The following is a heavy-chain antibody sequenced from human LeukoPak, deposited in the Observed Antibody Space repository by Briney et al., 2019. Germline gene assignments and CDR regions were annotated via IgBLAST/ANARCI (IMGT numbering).Heavy chain of an antibody. Sequence: PSETLSLTCAVYGGSFSGYYWSWIRQPPGKGLEWIGYIYYSGSTYYNPSLKSRVTIPVDTSKNQFSLKLSSVTAADTAVYYCASILGYCSGGSCYSANPFDYWGQGTLVTVSS. CDR2: IYYSGST. D-gene: IGHD2-15*01. V-gene: IGHV4-30-4*08. CDR3: ASILGYCSGGSCYSANPFDY. J-gene: IGHJ4*02. CDR1: GGSFSGYY.